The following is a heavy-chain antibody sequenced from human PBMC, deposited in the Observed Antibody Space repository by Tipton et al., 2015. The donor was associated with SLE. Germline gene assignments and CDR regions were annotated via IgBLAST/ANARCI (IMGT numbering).Heavy chain of an antibody. CDR1: GFTFSNYA. V-gene: IGHV3-23*01. J-gene: IGHJ4*02. CDR2: ITGSGDRT. CDR3: ARGRGGGFLDY. Sequence: SLRLSCAASGFTFSNYAMSWVRQAPGKGLEWVSAITGSGDRTYYIDSVKGRFTISRDNSKNTVSLQMNSLRVEDTAVYFCARGRGGGFLDYWGQGTLVTVSS. D-gene: IGHD3-16*01.